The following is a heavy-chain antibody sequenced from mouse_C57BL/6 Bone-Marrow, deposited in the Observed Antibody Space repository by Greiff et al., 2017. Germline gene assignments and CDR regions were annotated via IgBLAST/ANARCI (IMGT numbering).Heavy chain of an antibody. J-gene: IGHJ4*01. CDR2: IDPENGDT. Sequence: EVKLMESGAELVRPGASVKLSCTASGFNIKDDYMHWVKQRPEQGLEWIGWIDPENGDTEYASKFQGKATITADTSSNTAYLQLSSLTSEDTAVYYCTPTLLWLRRDARDYWGQGTSVTVSS. CDR3: TPTLLWLRRDARDY. V-gene: IGHV14-4*01. CDR1: GFNIKDDY. D-gene: IGHD2-2*01.